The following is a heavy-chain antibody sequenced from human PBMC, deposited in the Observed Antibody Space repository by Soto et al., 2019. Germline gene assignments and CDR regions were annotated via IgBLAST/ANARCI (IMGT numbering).Heavy chain of an antibody. CDR1: GFTFSSYA. V-gene: IGHV3-30*18. D-gene: IGHD3-10*01. Sequence: GGSLRLSCVASGFTFSSYAMHWVRQAPGKGLEWVAGISYDGINKYYADSVKGRFTISRDSSKNTLFLQMNSLRDEDTAIYHCAKDMSASGSSSDYWGQGTLVTVSS. CDR2: ISYDGINK. J-gene: IGHJ4*02. CDR3: AKDMSASGSSSDY.